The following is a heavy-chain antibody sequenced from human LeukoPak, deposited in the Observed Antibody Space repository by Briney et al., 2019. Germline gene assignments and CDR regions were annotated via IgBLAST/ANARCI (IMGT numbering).Heavy chain of an antibody. CDR3: ARGFRGGSGSYFSD. D-gene: IGHD3-10*01. CDR2: INHSGST. V-gene: IGHV4-34*01. CDR1: GFTFSSFA. J-gene: IGHJ4*02. Sequence: PGGSLRLSCAASGFTFSSFAMSWIRQPPGKGLEWIGEINHSGSTNYNPSLKSRVTISVDTPKNQFSLKLSSVTAADTAVYYCARGFRGGSGSYFSDWGQGTLVTVSS.